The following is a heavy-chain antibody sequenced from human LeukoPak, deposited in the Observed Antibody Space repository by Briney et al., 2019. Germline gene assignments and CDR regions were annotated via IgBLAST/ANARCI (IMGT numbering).Heavy chain of an antibody. CDR2: IYSGGST. CDR3: ARDPLYSGSYARDY. CDR1: GFTVSSNY. D-gene: IGHD1-26*01. Sequence: GGSLRLSCAASGFTVSSNYMSWVRQAPGKGLEWVSVIYSGGSTYYADSVKGRFTISRDNSKNTLYLQMNSLRAEDTAVYYCARDPLYSGSYARDYWGQGTLATVSS. J-gene: IGHJ4*02. V-gene: IGHV3-53*01.